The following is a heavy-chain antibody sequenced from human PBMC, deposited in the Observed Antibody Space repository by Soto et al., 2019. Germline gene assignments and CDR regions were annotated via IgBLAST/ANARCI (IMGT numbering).Heavy chain of an antibody. CDR2: IKSKTDGGTT. J-gene: IGHJ5*02. Sequence: PGGSLRLSCAASGFTFSNAWMNWVRQAPGKGLEWVGRIKSKTDGGTTDYAAPVKGRFTISRDDSKNTLYLQMNSLKTEDTAVYYCTARPVHSVVTHHWGQGTLVTVSS. CDR3: TARPVHSVVTHH. V-gene: IGHV3-15*07. CDR1: GFTFSNAW. D-gene: IGHD2-21*02.